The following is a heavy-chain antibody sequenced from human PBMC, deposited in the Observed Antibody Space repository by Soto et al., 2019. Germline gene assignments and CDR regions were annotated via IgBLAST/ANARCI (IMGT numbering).Heavy chain of an antibody. CDR1: GFGFSNYG. D-gene: IGHD2-21*01. CDR2: IWYDGSKK. V-gene: IGHV3-33*01. Sequence: PGVSARLSCAASGFGFSNYGIHWVRQAPGKGLEWVAVIWYDGSKKYYADSVKGRFTISRDNSKSTMYLQMNSLRAEDTAVYYCARDLGDGYAPEGPDYWGQGTLLTVSS. J-gene: IGHJ4*02. CDR3: ARDLGDGYAPEGPDY.